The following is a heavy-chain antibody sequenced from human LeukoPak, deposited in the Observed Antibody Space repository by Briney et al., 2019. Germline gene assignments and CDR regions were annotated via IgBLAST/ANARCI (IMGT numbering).Heavy chain of an antibody. Sequence: ASVKVSCKASGYTFTGYYMHWVRQAPGQGLEWMGWINPNSGGTNYAQKFQGRVTMTRDTSIRTAYMELSRLRSDDTAVYYCARPIVGAPDDAFDIWGQGTMVTVSS. CDR1: GYTFTGYY. CDR2: INPNSGGT. J-gene: IGHJ3*02. D-gene: IGHD1-26*01. V-gene: IGHV1-2*02. CDR3: ARPIVGAPDDAFDI.